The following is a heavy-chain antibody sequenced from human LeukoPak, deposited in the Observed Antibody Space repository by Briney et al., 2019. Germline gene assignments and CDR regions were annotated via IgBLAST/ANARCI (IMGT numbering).Heavy chain of an antibody. Sequence: SETLSLTCAVYGGSFSGYYWSWIRQHPGKGLEWIGYIYYSGSTYYNPSLKSRVTISVDTSKNQFSLKLSSVTAADTAVYYCARGGNAFDIWGQGTMVTVSS. J-gene: IGHJ3*02. CDR3: ARGGNAFDI. CDR2: IYYSGST. V-gene: IGHV4-31*11. CDR1: GGSFSGYY. D-gene: IGHD1-26*01.